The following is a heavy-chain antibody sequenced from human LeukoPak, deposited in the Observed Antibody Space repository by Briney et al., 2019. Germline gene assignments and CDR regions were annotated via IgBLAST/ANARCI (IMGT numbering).Heavy chain of an antibody. J-gene: IGHJ4*02. CDR3: ATDAGGSPFDY. Sequence: GGSLRLSGAASGFTFSSYGMHWVRQAPGKGLEWVAVIWNDGSNKDYVDSVKGRFTISRDNAKNTLYLQMNSLRADDTAVYYCATDAGGSPFDYWGQGTLVTVSS. V-gene: IGHV3-33*01. D-gene: IGHD3-16*01. CDR1: GFTFSSYG. CDR2: IWNDGSNK.